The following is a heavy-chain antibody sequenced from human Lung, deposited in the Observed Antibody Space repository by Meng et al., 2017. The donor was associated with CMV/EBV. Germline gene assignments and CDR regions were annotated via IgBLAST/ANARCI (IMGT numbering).Heavy chain of an antibody. CDR3: ARRPMATTYWYFDL. V-gene: IGHV5-51*01. Sequence: GEXXTISCRGSGYSFTSYWIGWVRQMPGKGLDCMGIIYPGDSDTRYSPSFQGQVTMSADKSISTAYLQWSSLKASDTAMYYCARRPMATTYWYFDLWGRGTXVTVSS. D-gene: IGHD5-24*01. J-gene: IGHJ2*01. CDR1: GYSFTSYW. CDR2: IYPGDSDT.